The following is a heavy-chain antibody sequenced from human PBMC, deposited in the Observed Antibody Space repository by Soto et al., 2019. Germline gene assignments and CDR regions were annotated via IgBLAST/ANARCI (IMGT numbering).Heavy chain of an antibody. CDR2: ISYDGSNK. D-gene: IGHD3-22*01. V-gene: IGHV3-30-3*01. CDR3: ARVRTLGYDRSGPFDY. CDR1: GFTFSSYA. J-gene: IGHJ4*02. Sequence: QVQLVESGGGVVQPGRSLRLSCAASGFTFSSYAMHWVRQAPGKGLEWVAVISYDGSNKYYADSVKGRFTISRDNSKNTLYLQMNSLRAEDTAVYYCARVRTLGYDRSGPFDYWGQGTLVTVSS.